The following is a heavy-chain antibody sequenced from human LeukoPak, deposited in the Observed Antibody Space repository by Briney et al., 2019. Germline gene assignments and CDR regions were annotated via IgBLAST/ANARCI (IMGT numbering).Heavy chain of an antibody. CDR3: ARVYGLLWFGSLDY. CDR1: GYTFTGYY. Sequence: GASVKVSRKASGYTFTGYYMHWVRQAPGQGLEWMGWINLNSGGTNYAQKFQGRVTMTRDTSISTAYMELSRLRSDDTAVYYCARVYGLLWFGSLDYWGQGTLVTVSS. CDR2: INLNSGGT. V-gene: IGHV1-2*02. D-gene: IGHD3-10*01. J-gene: IGHJ4*02.